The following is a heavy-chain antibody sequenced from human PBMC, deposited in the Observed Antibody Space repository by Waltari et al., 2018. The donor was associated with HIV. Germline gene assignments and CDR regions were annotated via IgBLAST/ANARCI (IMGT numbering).Heavy chain of an antibody. V-gene: IGHV4-61*02. J-gene: IGHJ2*01. Sequence: QVQLQESGPGLVTPSQTLSLTCTVSGDSINNGRNYWSWIRQPAGKGLAWIGRFFTSGSTNYQSNPPLESLITISLDTSKNHFSLKLTSVTAADTAMYYCARETTMPTTNWYFDLWGRGTLVTVSS. CDR3: ARETTMPTTNWYFDL. CDR2: FFTSGST. CDR1: GDSINNGRNY. D-gene: IGHD4-17*01.